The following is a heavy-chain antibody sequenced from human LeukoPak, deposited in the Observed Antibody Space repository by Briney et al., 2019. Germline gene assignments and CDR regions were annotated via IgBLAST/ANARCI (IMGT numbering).Heavy chain of an antibody. J-gene: IGHJ4*02. Sequence: GGSLRLSCAASGFTFSSYAMSWVRQAPGKGLEWVSAISGSGGSTYYADSVKGRFTISRDNSKNTLYPQMNSLRAEDTAVYYCAKLGRYCSSTSCYYFDYWGQGTLVTVSP. CDR2: ISGSGGST. CDR1: GFTFSSYA. CDR3: AKLGRYCSSTSCYYFDY. V-gene: IGHV3-23*01. D-gene: IGHD2-2*01.